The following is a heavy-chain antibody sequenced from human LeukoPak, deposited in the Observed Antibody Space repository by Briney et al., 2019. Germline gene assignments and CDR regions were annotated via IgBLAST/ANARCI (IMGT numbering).Heavy chain of an antibody. J-gene: IGHJ4*02. D-gene: IGHD1-26*01. V-gene: IGHV4-34*01. CDR1: GGSFSGYY. CDR3: ARAGIVGATFAVDY. Sequence: PSETLSLTCAVYGGSFSGYYWSWIRQPPGKGLEWIGEINHSGSTNYNPSLKSRVTISVDTSKNQFSLKLSSVTAADTAVYYCARAGIVGATFAVDYWGQGTLVTVSS. CDR2: INHSGST.